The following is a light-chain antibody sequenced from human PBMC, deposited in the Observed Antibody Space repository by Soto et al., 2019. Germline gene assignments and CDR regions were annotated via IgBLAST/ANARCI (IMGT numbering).Light chain of an antibody. Sequence: DIQMTQSPSSLSASVGDRVTITCRASQSISSYLNWYQQKPGKAPKLLIYAASSLKSGVPSRFRGNGAGTDFTLTSSSLRPEYFATDCCQQSYSTPYTFGQGTKLEIK. CDR1: QSISSY. V-gene: IGKV1-39*01. J-gene: IGKJ2*01. CDR3: QQSYSTPYT. CDR2: AAS.